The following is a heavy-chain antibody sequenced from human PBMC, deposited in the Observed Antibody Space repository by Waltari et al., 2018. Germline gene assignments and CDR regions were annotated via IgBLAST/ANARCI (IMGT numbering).Heavy chain of an antibody. CDR3: ATDGSLYYYDSSGYRLGY. CDR2: VDPEDGET. V-gene: IGHV1-69-2*01. D-gene: IGHD3-22*01. Sequence: EVQLVQSGAEVKKPGATVKISCKASGYTFTDYYMHWVQPAPGKGLEWMGRVDPEDGETIYAEKFQGRVTITADTSTDTAYMELSSLRSEDTAVYYCATDGSLYYYDSSGYRLGYWGQGTLVTVSS. J-gene: IGHJ4*02. CDR1: GYTFTDYY.